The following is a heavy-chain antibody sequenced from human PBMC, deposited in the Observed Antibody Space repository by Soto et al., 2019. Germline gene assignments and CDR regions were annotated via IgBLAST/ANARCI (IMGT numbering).Heavy chain of an antibody. CDR2: IFSNGAK. J-gene: IGHJ4*02. V-gene: IGHV2-26*01. Sequence: SGPTLVNPTETLTLTCTVSGFSLSNARMSVSWIRQPPGKALEWLAHIFSNGAKSYSASLKNRLTISKDTPKSQVVLTMTKMDPVDTATYYCARIRGWGWLGPNDYWGQGTLVTVSS. CDR3: ARIRGWGWLGPNDY. CDR1: GFSLSNARMS. D-gene: IGHD3-10*01.